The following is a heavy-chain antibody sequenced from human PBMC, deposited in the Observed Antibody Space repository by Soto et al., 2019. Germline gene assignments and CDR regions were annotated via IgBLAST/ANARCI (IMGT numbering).Heavy chain of an antibody. V-gene: IGHV3-23*01. CDR2: ISGSGGST. CDR3: AEDRSSSCQNDY. CDR1: GYTFSSYA. D-gene: IGHD6-13*01. J-gene: IGHJ4*02. Sequence: PGGSLRLSFAASGYTFSSYAMSWVRQAPGKGLEWVSAISGSGGSTYYADSVKGRFTISRDNSKNTLYLQMNSLRAEDTAVYYCAEDRSSSCQNDYWGQGTLVTVSS.